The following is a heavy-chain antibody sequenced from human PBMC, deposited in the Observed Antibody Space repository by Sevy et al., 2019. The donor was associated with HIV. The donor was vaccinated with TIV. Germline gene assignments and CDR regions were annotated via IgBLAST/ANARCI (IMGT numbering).Heavy chain of an antibody. D-gene: IGHD3-3*01. Sequence: GGSLRLSCAASGFTFSSYWMHWVRQAPGKGLVWVSRINSDGSSTSYADSVKGRFTISRDKAKNTLYLQMNSLRAEDTAVYYCARVSYDFWSGYFDAFDIWGQGTLVTVSS. CDR1: GFTFSSYW. J-gene: IGHJ3*02. V-gene: IGHV3-74*01. CDR3: ARVSYDFWSGYFDAFDI. CDR2: INSDGSST.